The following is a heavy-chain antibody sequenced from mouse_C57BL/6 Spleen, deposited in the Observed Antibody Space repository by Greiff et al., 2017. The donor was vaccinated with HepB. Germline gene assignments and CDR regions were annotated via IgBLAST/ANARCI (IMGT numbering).Heavy chain of an antibody. CDR1: GYTFTDYY. CDR3: ANDYGSSYWYFDV. Sequence: VQLQQSGPVLVKPGASVKMSCKASGYTFTDYYMNWVKQSHGKSLEWIGVINPYNGGTSYNQKFKGKATLTVDKSSSTAYMELNSLTSEDSAVYYCANDYGSSYWYFDVWGTGTTVTVSS. J-gene: IGHJ1*03. V-gene: IGHV1-19*01. D-gene: IGHD1-1*01. CDR2: INPYNGGT.